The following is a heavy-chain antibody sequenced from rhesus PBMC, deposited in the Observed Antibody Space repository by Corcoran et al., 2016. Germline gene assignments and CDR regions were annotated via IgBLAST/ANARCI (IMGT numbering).Heavy chain of an antibody. Sequence: QLQLQESGPGLVKPSATLSLTCAVSGGSIPSNWWPWIRQPPGKGLEWIGRISGSGGSASYNPSLKSRVTISMDTSKNSLSLKLISVTAADTAVYYCVKWGGLLGAFDFWGQGLRVTVSS. CDR1: GGSIPSNW. D-gene: IGHD3-3*01. CDR3: VKWGGLLGAFDF. CDR2: ISGSGGSA. J-gene: IGHJ3*01. V-gene: IGHV4-57*02.